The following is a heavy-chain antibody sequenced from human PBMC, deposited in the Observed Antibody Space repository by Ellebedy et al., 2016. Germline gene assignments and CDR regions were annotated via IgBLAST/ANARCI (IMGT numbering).Heavy chain of an antibody. Sequence: ASVKVSXXASGYSFISYDINWVRQATGQGLEWMGWMNPNSGNTGYAQKFQGRVTMTRNTSISTAYMELSSLRSEDTAVYYCARASFWFDPWGQGTLVTVSS. CDR2: MNPNSGNT. J-gene: IGHJ5*02. V-gene: IGHV1-8*01. CDR3: ARASFWFDP. D-gene: IGHD3-16*02. CDR1: GYSFISYD.